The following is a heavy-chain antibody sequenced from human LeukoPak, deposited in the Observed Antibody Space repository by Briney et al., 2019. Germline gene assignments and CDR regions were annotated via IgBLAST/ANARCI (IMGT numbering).Heavy chain of an antibody. V-gene: IGHV3-30*02. J-gene: IGHJ6*03. CDR1: GFTFSSYG. CDR3: PKEPLKGAGTGYYYYYRDV. CDR2: IRYDGSNK. D-gene: IGHD6-19*01. Sequence: GGSLRLSCAASGFTFSSYGMHWVRQAPGKGLEWVAFIRYDGSNKYYADSVKGRFTISRDNSKNTLYLQMNSLRAEDTAVYYCPKEPLKGAGTGYYYYYRDVGGKGTTVTISS.